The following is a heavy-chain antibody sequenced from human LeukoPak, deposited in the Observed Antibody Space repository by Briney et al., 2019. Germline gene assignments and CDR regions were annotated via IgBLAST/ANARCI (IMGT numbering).Heavy chain of an antibody. D-gene: IGHD4-17*01. Sequence: SETLSLTCSVSGDSITSYYWNWIRQPPGKGLEWLGSIYYSGSTNYNPSLKSRVTISLDTSKNQFSLKLSSVTAAGTAVYYCARSEYGDYGDFDYWGQGTLVTVSS. V-gene: IGHV4-59*01. CDR3: ARSEYGDYGDFDY. CDR2: IYYSGST. CDR1: GDSITSYY. J-gene: IGHJ4*02.